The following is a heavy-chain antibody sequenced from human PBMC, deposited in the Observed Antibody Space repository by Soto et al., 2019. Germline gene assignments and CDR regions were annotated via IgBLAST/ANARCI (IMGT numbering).Heavy chain of an antibody. Sequence: SVKVSCKASGFTFTSSAVQWVRQARGQRLEWIGWIVVGSGNTNYAQKFQERVTITRDMSTSTAYMELSSLRSEDTAVYYCAADRRSGSYHSYYFDCWGQGTLVTVSS. CDR3: AADRRSGSYHSYYFDC. J-gene: IGHJ4*02. V-gene: IGHV1-58*01. CDR1: GFTFTSSA. CDR2: IVVGSGNT. D-gene: IGHD1-26*01.